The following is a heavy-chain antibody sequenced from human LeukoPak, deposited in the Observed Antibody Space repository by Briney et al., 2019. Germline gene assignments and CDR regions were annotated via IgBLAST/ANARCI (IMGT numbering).Heavy chain of an antibody. V-gene: IGHV3-11*06. Sequence: GGSLRLSGAASGFTFSDYYMSWIRQAPGKGLEWVSYISSSSSYTNYADSVKGRFTISRDNAKNSLYLQMNSLRAEDTAAYYCARASSSWYGYYFDYWGQGTLVTVSS. CDR2: ISSSSSYT. CDR3: ARASSSWYGYYFDY. CDR1: GFTFSDYY. D-gene: IGHD6-13*01. J-gene: IGHJ4*02.